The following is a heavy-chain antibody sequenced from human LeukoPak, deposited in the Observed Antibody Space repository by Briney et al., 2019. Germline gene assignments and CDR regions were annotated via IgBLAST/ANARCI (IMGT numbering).Heavy chain of an antibody. D-gene: IGHD2-21*02. CDR1: GGSITTYY. J-gene: IGHJ4*02. V-gene: IGHV4-59*01. CDR2: IYYTGNT. CDR3: ASGSVVTALDQ. Sequence: SETLSLTCAVSGGSITTYYWTWIRQPPGQVLEWIGYIYYTGNTKYNPSLESRVTMSIDTSKNEFSLKIYSMNAADTAVYFCASGSVVTALDQWGQGTLVTVSS.